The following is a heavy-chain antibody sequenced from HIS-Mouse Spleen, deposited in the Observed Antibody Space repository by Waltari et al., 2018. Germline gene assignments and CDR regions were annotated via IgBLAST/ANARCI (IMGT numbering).Heavy chain of an antibody. CDR3: ARDLELDAFDI. D-gene: IGHD1-1*01. J-gene: IGHJ3*02. CDR1: GFTLSSYW. V-gene: IGHV3-74*01. CDR2: INSDGSST. Sequence: EVQLVESGGGLVQPGGSLRLSGAASGFTLSSYWMHWVRQAPGKGLVWVSRINSDGSSTSYADSVKGRFTISRDNAKNTLYLQMNSLRAEDTAVYYCARDLELDAFDIWGQGTMVTVSS.